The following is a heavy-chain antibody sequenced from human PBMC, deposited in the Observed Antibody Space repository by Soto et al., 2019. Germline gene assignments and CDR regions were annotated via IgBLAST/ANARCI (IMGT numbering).Heavy chain of an antibody. J-gene: IGHJ5*02. V-gene: IGHV1-69*13. CDR1: GGTFSSYA. CDR3: ARVNGGTTVVVYNWFDP. CDR2: IIPIFGTA. D-gene: IGHD1-1*01. Sequence: SVKVSCKASGGTFSSYAISWVRQAPGQGLEWMGGIIPIFGTANYAQKFQGRVTITADESTSTAYMELSSLRSEDTAVYYCARVNGGTTVVVYNWFDPWCQGTLVTVSS.